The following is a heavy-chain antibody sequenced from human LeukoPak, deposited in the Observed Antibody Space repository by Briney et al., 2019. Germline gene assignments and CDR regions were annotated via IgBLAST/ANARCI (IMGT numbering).Heavy chain of an antibody. V-gene: IGHV4-34*01. CDR2: INHSGST. Sequence: SETLSLTCAVYGGSFSGYYWSWNRQPPGKGLEWIGEINHSGSTNYNPSLKSRVTISVDTSKNQFSLKLSSVTAADTAVYYCARGRGDYVFDWGQGTLVTVSS. CDR1: GGSFSGYY. CDR3: ARGRGDYVFD. J-gene: IGHJ4*02. D-gene: IGHD4-17*01.